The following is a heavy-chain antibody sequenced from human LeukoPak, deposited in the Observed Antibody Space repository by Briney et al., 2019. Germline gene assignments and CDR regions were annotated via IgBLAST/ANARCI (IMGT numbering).Heavy chain of an antibody. CDR3: ARDSRPIFEWQQLGGDY. CDR1: GYTFTGYY. J-gene: IGHJ4*02. D-gene: IGHD6-13*01. Sequence: ASVKVSCKASGYTFTGYYMHWVRQAPGQGLEWMGCINPNSGGTNYAQKFQGRVTMTRDTSISTAYMELSRLRSDETAVYYCARDSRPIFEWQQLGGDYWGQGTLVTVSS. V-gene: IGHV1-2*02. CDR2: INPNSGGT.